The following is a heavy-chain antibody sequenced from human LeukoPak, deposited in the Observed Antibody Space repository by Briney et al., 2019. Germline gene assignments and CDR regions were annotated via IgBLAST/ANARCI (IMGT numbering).Heavy chain of an antibody. CDR1: GFSFGDYA. Sequence: PGRSLRLSCTASGFSFGDYAMSWVRQAPGKGLEWVGFIRGKAYGGTTEYAASVKGRFTISRDDSKSIAYLQMNSLKTEDTAVYYCTREGYCSSTSCYTFGYWGQGTLVTVSS. CDR2: IRGKAYGGTT. D-gene: IGHD2-2*02. J-gene: IGHJ4*02. CDR3: TREGYCSSTSCYTFGY. V-gene: IGHV3-49*04.